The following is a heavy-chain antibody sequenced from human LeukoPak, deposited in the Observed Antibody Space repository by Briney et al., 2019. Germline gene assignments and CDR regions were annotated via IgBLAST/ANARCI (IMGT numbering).Heavy chain of an antibody. J-gene: IGHJ3*02. D-gene: IGHD3-22*01. CDR1: GGTFTTYA. CDR3: ARDGNEVGYDSTRDAFDI. Sequence: GASVKVSCKASGGTFTTYAISWVRQAPGQGLEWMGWISAYNGNTNYAQKLQGRVTMTTDTSTSTAYMELRSLRSDDTAVYYCARDGNEVGYDSTRDAFDIWGQGTMVTVSS. V-gene: IGHV1-18*01. CDR2: ISAYNGNT.